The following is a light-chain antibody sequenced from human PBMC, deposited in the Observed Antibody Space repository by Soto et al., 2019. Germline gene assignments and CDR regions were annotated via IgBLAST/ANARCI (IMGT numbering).Light chain of an antibody. V-gene: IGKV1-16*02. CDR2: AAS. CDR3: QQYYSYPPT. J-gene: IGKJ5*01. Sequence: DIQITQSPSSLSPSVGDKVTITCRASHDIAHYLAWFQQKPGKAPKTLIFAASSLPAGVPSHSIVSGFGTDFTLPINSLQPEDFATYYCQQYYSYPPTFGQGTRLE. CDR1: HDIAHY.